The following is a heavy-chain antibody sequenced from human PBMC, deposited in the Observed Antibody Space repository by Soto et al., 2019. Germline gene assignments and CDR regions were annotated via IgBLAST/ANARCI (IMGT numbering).Heavy chain of an antibody. J-gene: IGHJ4*02. V-gene: IGHV1-69*13. D-gene: IGHD2-21*02. CDR2: IIPIFGTA. CDR3: AREKGPISYGGNSGGYYFDY. CDR1: GGTFSSYA. Sequence: SVKVSCKASGGTFSSYAISWVRQAPGQGLEWMGGIIPIFGTANYAQKFQGRVTITADESTSTAYMELSSLRSEDTAVYYCAREKGPISYGGNSGGYYFDYWGQGTLVTVSS.